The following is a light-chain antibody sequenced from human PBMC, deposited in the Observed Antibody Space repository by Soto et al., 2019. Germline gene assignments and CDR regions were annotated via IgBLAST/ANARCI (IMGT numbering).Light chain of an antibody. CDR1: QSVSSSY. Sequence: EIVMTQSPATLSVSPGERATLSCRASQSVSSSYLAWYQQKPGQAPRLLIYGASSRATGIPDRFSGTGSGTDFTLTISRLEPEDFAVYYCQLRRTFGQGTKVDIK. CDR3: QLRRT. J-gene: IGKJ1*01. V-gene: IGKV3-20*01. CDR2: GAS.